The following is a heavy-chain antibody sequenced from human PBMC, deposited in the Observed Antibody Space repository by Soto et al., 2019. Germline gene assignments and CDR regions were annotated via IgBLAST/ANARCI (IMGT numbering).Heavy chain of an antibody. CDR1: GFTFRSYV. V-gene: IGHV3-33*05. J-gene: IGHJ4*02. CDR3: ARWGTTGGLDV. CDR2: TSYDGSNN. Sequence: QVQLAASGGGVVQPGTSLRLSCVGSGFTFRSYVIHWVRQAPGKGLEWVALTSYDGSNNFYGDSVKGRFTISRHNSRNTVELQMNSLRFEDTALYYCARWGTTGGLDVWGQGTLVSVSS. D-gene: IGHD3-16*01.